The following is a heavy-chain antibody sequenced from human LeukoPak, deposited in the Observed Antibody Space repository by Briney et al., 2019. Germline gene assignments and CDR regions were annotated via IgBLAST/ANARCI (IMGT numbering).Heavy chain of an antibody. CDR2: IGAYNGDT. CDR1: GYTFASFG. V-gene: IGHV1-18*04. CDR3: TRDHCRGDNCPSFDY. J-gene: IGHJ4*02. D-gene: IGHD2-15*01. Sequence: ASLKVSCKPSGYTFASFGISWVRQAPGQGLGWMGWIGAYNGDTNYAQKFQDRVTMTTDTSTSTACMDLRSLRSDDTAVYYCTRDHCRGDNCPSFDYWGQGTLVTVSS.